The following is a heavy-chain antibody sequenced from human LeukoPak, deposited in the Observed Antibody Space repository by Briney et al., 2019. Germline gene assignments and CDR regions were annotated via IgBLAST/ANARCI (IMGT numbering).Heavy chain of an antibody. Sequence: GSLRLSCAASGFTFSSYCMHWVRQAPPKGLEWVAVISYDGSNKYYADSVKGRFTISRDNSKNTLYLQMNSLRAEDTAVYYCAKSGSGSTLDYWGQGTLVTVSS. CDR2: ISYDGSNK. CDR3: AKSGSGSTLDY. CDR1: GFTFSSYC. V-gene: IGHV3-30*18. D-gene: IGHD6-19*01. J-gene: IGHJ4*02.